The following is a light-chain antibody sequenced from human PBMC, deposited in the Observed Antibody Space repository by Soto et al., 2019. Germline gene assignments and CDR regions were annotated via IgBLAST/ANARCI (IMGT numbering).Light chain of an antibody. V-gene: IGKV1-39*01. Sequence: DYQMIRTASCRSGSEIARVTVTCRASQSIGKYLSWFQQTPGNAPKLLIYAASGLQSGVPLRFGGSVCGRDAVSAFIILGPEDFAVYYCQHYVSSDTFGQGTKVDIK. J-gene: IGKJ1*01. CDR3: QHYVSSDT. CDR2: AAS. CDR1: QSIGKY.